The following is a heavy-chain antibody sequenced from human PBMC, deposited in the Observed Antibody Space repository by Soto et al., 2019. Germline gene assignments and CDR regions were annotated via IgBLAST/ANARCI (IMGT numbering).Heavy chain of an antibody. CDR3: ASGNYAYKVRY. CDR1: GGSISSGGAGSY. J-gene: IGHJ4*02. CDR2: IYYSGTT. V-gene: IGHV4-31*03. Sequence: QVQLQESGPGLVKPSQTLSLICIVSGGSISSGGAGSYWSWIRQHPGKGLEWSGYIYYSGTTYSNPSLNSRPTISMDPSDTPFSLELTSVTAADTAIYFCASGNYAYKVRYWGQGTLVTVSS. D-gene: IGHD1-7*01.